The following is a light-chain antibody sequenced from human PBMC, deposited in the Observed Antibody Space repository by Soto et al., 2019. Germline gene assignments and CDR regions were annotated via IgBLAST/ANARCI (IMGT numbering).Light chain of an antibody. Sequence: EIVMTQSPATLSVSPGERATLSCRASQSLSSNLAWYQQKPGQAPRLPIYGASTRATGIPARFSGSGSGTEFTLTISSLQSEDFAVYYCQQYNDWPRRLTFGGGTKVEIK. CDR3: QQYNDWPRRLT. CDR2: GAS. CDR1: QSLSSN. V-gene: IGKV3-15*01. J-gene: IGKJ4*01.